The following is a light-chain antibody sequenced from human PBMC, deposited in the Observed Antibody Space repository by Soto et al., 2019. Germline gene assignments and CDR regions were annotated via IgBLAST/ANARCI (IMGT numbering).Light chain of an antibody. Sequence: QSALTQPASVSGSPGQSITIPCTGTSNDVGGYKYVSWYQHHPGKAPKLMIYEVSNRPSGVSNRFSGSKSGNTASLTISGLQAGDEADYYCMSYTSTNTLVFGTGTKVTVL. CDR3: MSYTSTNTLV. V-gene: IGLV2-14*01. CDR2: EVS. J-gene: IGLJ1*01. CDR1: SNDVGGYKY.